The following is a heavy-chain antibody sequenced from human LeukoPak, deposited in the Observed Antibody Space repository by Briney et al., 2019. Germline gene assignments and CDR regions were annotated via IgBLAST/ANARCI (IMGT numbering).Heavy chain of an antibody. V-gene: IGHV3-9*01. D-gene: IGHD3-22*01. CDR3: AKGAHYYDSSGYYPGFDY. J-gene: IGHJ4*02. Sequence: GGSLRLPCAASGFTFDDYAMHWVRQAPGKGLEWVSGISWNSGSIGYADSVKGRFTISRDNAKNSLYLQMNSLRAEDTALYYCAKGAHYYDSSGYYPGFDYWGQGTLVTVSS. CDR2: ISWNSGSI. CDR1: GFTFDDYA.